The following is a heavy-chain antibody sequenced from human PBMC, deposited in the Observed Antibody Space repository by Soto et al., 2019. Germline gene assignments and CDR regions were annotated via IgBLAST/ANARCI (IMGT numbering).Heavy chain of an antibody. CDR3: ARGKGSSGGYFDY. Sequence: SETLSLTCTVSSGSVSSGRYYWSWIRQPPGKGLEWIGYLYASGSTNYNPSLKNRVTISVDTSKEQFSLKRSSVTAADTAMSYCARGKGSSGGYFDYWGQGTLVTVS. CDR1: SGSVSSGRYY. D-gene: IGHD3-22*01. CDR2: LYASGST. V-gene: IGHV4-61*01. J-gene: IGHJ4*02.